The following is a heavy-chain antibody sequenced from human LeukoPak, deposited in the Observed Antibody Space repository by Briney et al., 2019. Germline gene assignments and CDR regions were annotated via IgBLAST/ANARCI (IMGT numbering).Heavy chain of an antibody. Sequence: ASVKVSCKASGGTFSSYAISWVRQAPGQGLEWMGGIIPIFGTANYAQKFQGRVTITADESTSTAYMELSSLRSEDTAVYYCARDQAYSSGWYGGYYFDYWGQGTLVTVSS. CDR1: GGTFSSYA. D-gene: IGHD6-19*01. V-gene: IGHV1-69*01. CDR2: IIPIFGTA. J-gene: IGHJ4*02. CDR3: ARDQAYSSGWYGGYYFDY.